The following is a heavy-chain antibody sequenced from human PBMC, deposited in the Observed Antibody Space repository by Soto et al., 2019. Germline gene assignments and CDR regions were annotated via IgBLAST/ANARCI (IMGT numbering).Heavy chain of an antibody. J-gene: IGHJ4*02. CDR2: ISAYNGNA. D-gene: IGHD3-22*01. CDR1: GYTFTSYG. V-gene: IGHV1-18*01. Sequence: ASVKVSCKASGYTFTSYGMSWVRQAPGQGLEWMGWISAYNGNANYAQKLQGRVTMTADKSTSTAYMELSSLRSEDTALYYCARVRDSSGYHRFDYWGQGTLVPVSP. CDR3: ARVRDSSGYHRFDY.